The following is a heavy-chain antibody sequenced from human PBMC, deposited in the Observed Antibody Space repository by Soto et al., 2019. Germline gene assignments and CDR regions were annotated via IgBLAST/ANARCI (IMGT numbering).Heavy chain of an antibody. J-gene: IGHJ3*02. V-gene: IGHV3-23*01. CDR3: AKGVTYYYDSSGYPNAFDI. CDR2: NNGSGGST. CDR1: WFTFCSYA. Sequence: RISFAASWFTFCSYAMSLVRPASGEGVEWVSANNGSGGSTYYADSVKGRFTISRDNSKNTLYLQMNSLRAEDTAVYYCAKGVTYYYDSSGYPNAFDIWGQGTMVTVSS. D-gene: IGHD3-22*01.